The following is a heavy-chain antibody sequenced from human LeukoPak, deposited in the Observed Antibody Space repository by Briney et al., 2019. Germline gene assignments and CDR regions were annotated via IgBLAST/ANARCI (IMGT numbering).Heavy chain of an antibody. CDR3: ARDRSIAVPRTGMDV. CDR1: GYTFISYY. J-gene: IGHJ6*02. D-gene: IGHD6-19*01. CDR2: INPRGGST. V-gene: IGHV1-46*01. Sequence: ASVKVSCKASGYTFISYYMHWARQAPGQGLEWMGLINPRGGSTSYAQKFQGRVNMTRDTSTSTVYMELSSLISEETAVYSGARDRSIAVPRTGMDVWGQGTTVIVSS.